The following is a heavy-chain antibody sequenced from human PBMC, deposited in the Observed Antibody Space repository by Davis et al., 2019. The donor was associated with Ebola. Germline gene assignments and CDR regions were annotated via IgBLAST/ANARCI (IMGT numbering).Heavy chain of an antibody. CDR2: IRSKANSYAP. CDR1: GFTFRGSA. Sequence: GGSLRLSCAASGFTFRGSAVHWVRHASVKGLEWVGRIRSKANSYAPAYAASVKGRFTISRDDSKNTAYLQMNSLKTEDTAVYYCTSQTTVTDYWGQGTLVTVSS. CDR3: TSQTTVTDY. V-gene: IGHV3-73*01. D-gene: IGHD4-17*01. J-gene: IGHJ4*02.